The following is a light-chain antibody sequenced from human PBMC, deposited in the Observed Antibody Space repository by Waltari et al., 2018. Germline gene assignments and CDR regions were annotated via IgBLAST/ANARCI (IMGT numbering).Light chain of an antibody. Sequence: DIQMTQSPSTLSASVGARITITCRASQSVKNNLAWYQQKAGKAPKVLIHKASRLESGGPSRFSGSGFGTEFTLTISSLQPDDFATYYCQEYDTLPVTFGGGTKVEIK. V-gene: IGKV1-5*03. CDR3: QEYDTLPVT. CDR2: KAS. J-gene: IGKJ4*01. CDR1: QSVKNN.